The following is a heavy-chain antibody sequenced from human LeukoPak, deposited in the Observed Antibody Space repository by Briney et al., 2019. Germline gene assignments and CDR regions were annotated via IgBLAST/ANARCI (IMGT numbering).Heavy chain of an antibody. J-gene: IGHJ4*02. D-gene: IGHD2-2*01. CDR3: ARSHWLGYCSSTSCFPLGY. V-gene: IGHV1-18*01. CDR2: VSAYNGNT. Sequence: ASVKVSCKASGYTFTSYGSSWVRQAPGQVLEWMGWVSAYNGNTNYAQKLQGRVTMTTDTSTSTAYMELSSLRSEDTAVYYCARSHWLGYCSSTSCFPLGYWGQGTLVTVSS. CDR1: GYTFTSYG.